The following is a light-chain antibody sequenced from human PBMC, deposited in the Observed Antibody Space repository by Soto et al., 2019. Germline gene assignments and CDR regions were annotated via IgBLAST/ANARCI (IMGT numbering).Light chain of an antibody. J-gene: IGKJ2*01. CDR2: GAS. CDR3: HQAKSFPYT. Sequence: IQMTQSPSSLSASIGDRVTITCRASQYLNGWWAWYQQKPGKAPRLLIYGASSLHSGVPSRFSGIAAGTDFTITSSSLQPEDFASYYCHQAKSFPYTFGQGTKLEIK. CDR1: QYLNGW. V-gene: IGKV1-12*01.